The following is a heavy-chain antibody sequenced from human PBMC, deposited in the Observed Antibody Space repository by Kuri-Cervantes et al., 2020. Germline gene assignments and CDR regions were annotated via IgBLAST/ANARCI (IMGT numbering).Heavy chain of an antibody. Sequence: SETLSLTCTVSGGSVTSRNYYWSWIRQPPGQGLEWIGYISYSGNTTYNPSLKSRVTISVDTSKNHFSLKLSSVTAADTAVYYCARGYYHMDVWGEGTSVTVSS. CDR3: ARGYYHMDV. J-gene: IGHJ6*03. CDR2: ISYSGNT. CDR1: GGSVTSRNYY. V-gene: IGHV4-61*03.